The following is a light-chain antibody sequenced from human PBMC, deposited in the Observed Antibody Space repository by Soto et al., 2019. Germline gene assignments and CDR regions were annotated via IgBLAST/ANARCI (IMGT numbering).Light chain of an antibody. Sequence: QSVLTQPASVSGSPGQSITISCTGTSSDIGYYDYVSWYQHHPGKAPKLMIYAVSSRPSGVSNRFSGSKSGNTASLTISALQAEDEADYYCSSYTSSSTLGVFGTGTKVTVL. CDR2: AVS. CDR1: SSDIGYYDY. V-gene: IGLV2-14*03. CDR3: SSYTSSSTLGV. J-gene: IGLJ1*01.